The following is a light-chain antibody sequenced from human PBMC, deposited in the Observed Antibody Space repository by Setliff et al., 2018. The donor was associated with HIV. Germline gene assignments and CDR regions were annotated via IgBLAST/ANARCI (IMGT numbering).Light chain of an antibody. CDR2: YDS. V-gene: IGLV3-21*04. CDR1: NIGSKS. CDR3: QVWDSSSDRPV. J-gene: IGLJ2*01. Sequence: SYELTQPPSVSVAPGKTARITCGGNNIGSKSVHWYQQKPGQAPALVIYYDSDRPSGIPERFSGSNSGNTATLTISRVEAGDEADYYCQVWDSSSDRPVFGGGTQLTVL.